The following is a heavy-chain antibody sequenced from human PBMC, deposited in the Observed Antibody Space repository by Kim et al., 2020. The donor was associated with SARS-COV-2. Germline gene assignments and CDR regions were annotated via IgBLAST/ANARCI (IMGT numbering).Heavy chain of an antibody. Sequence: ASVKVSCKSSGHTSANYGVQWVRQAPGQRLEWMGWLKTGNGNLRYSQKFQGRVTITRDTSAGTDYMELSSLRSEDTAVYYCARDYAYGMDVWGQGTTVTVSS. CDR1: GHTSANYG. V-gene: IGHV1-3*04. J-gene: IGHJ6*02. CDR2: LKTGNGNL. D-gene: IGHD3-16*01. CDR3: ARDYAYGMDV.